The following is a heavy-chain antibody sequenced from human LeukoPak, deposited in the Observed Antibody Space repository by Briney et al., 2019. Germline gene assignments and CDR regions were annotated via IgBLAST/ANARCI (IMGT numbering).Heavy chain of an antibody. CDR1: GFTFSSYS. Sequence: GGSLRLSCAASGFTFSSYSMNWVRQAPGKGLEWVSYISSSSSTIYYADSVKGRFTISRDNAKNSLYLQMNSLRAEDTAVYYCAREKDSSGYYAIDYWGQGTLVTVSS. D-gene: IGHD3-22*01. CDR3: AREKDSSGYYAIDY. V-gene: IGHV3-48*01. J-gene: IGHJ4*02. CDR2: ISSSSSTI.